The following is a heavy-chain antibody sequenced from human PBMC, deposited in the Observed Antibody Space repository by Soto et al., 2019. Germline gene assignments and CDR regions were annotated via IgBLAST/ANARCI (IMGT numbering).Heavy chain of an antibody. J-gene: IGHJ6*03. V-gene: IGHV3-21*06. CDR1: GFVFSSFA. D-gene: IGHD2-2*01. CDR3: TRDLAHPIVLAPAANMDV. CDR2: IGDTGDYT. Sequence: EVQLVESGGGLVKPGGSVRLSCAASGFVFSSFAFNWVRQAPGRGLECLASIGDTGDYTYYAESVRGRFTVSRDNTKNSLDLQMDSLRAEDTGIYYCTRDLAHPIVLAPAANMDVWGKGTTVIVS.